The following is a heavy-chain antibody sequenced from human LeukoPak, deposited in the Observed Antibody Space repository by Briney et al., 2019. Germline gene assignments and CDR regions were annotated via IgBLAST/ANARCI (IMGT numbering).Heavy chain of an antibody. V-gene: IGHV3-30-3*01. J-gene: IGHJ4*02. Sequence: PGGSLRLSCAASGFTFSSFAMHWVRQAPGKGLEWVAVISFDGSNKYYADSVKGRFTISRDNSKNTLYLQMNSLRAEDTAVYYCARSGVGYYYDSSGYYPLDYWGQGTLVTVSS. CDR2: ISFDGSNK. D-gene: IGHD3-22*01. CDR1: GFTFSSFA. CDR3: ARSGVGYYYDSSGYYPLDY.